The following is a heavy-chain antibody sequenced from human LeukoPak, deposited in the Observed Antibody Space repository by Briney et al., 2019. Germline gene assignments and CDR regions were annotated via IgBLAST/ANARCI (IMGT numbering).Heavy chain of an antibody. J-gene: IGHJ4*02. V-gene: IGHV3-30*18. CDR1: GFTFRNYG. Sequence: PGGSLRLSCAASGFTFRNYGMHWVRQAPGKGLGWVAVISYDGSNKYYADSVEGRFTISRDNSKNTLSLQMNSLRADDTAIYHCVKRVDYSEKYYFDSWGRGTLVTVSS. D-gene: IGHD4-11*01. CDR3: VKRVDYSEKYYFDS. CDR2: ISYDGSNK.